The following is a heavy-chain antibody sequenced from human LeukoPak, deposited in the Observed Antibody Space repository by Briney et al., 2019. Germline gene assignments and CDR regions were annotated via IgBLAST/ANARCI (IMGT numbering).Heavy chain of an antibody. Sequence: SETLSLTCTVSGGSISSSSYYWGWIRQPPGKGLEWIGSIYYSGSTYYNPSLKSRVTISVDTSKNQFSLKLSSVTAADTAVYYCARGRSPYYWGQGTLVTVPS. CDR1: GGSISSSSYY. CDR2: IYYSGST. J-gene: IGHJ4*02. CDR3: ARGRSPYY. V-gene: IGHV4-39*07.